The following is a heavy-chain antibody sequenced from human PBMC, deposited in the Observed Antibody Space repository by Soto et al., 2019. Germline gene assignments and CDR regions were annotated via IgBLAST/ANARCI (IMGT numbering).Heavy chain of an antibody. CDR1: GYTFNTYF. CDR3: ARDTSNSFDY. V-gene: IGHV1-18*01. J-gene: IGHJ4*02. Sequence: VQLVQSGGELKKPGASVKVSCNTSGYTFNTYFISWVRQAPGQGLEWMGWISPYNGNTKYGEKFQGRVTMTTDTFTRTAYMELRNLRFDDTAVYYCARDTSNSFDYWGQGTLVTVSS. D-gene: IGHD2-2*01. CDR2: ISPYNGNT.